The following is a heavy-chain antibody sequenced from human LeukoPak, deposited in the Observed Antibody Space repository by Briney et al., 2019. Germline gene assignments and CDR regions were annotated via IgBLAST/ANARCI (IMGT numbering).Heavy chain of an antibody. Sequence: SETLSLTCTVSGGSINNYYWGWIRQPPGKGLEWIGTIYYSGDSYYNPSLKSRASISVDTSKNRFSLNVNSVTAADTAVYFCARHENIIMVPTAHAFDYWGQGALVTVSS. V-gene: IGHV4-59*04. D-gene: IGHD2/OR15-2a*01. CDR3: ARHENIIMVPTAHAFDY. J-gene: IGHJ4*02. CDR2: IYYSGDS. CDR1: GGSINNYY.